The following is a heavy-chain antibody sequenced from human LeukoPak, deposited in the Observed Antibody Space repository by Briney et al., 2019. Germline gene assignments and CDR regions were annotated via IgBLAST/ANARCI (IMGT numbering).Heavy chain of an antibody. D-gene: IGHD5-18*01. CDR1: VGSHRRSSYH. Sequence: PAETLSLTCTVSVGSHRRSSYHWSWIPQPPGKGLEWIGQINHSGNTNSNPSLKSRVTISVDTSKTQFSLKLSSVTAADTAVYYCASLSYGYRRDYWGQGTLVTVSS. J-gene: IGHJ4*02. CDR3: ASLSYGYRRDY. CDR2: INHSGNT. V-gene: IGHV4-39*07.